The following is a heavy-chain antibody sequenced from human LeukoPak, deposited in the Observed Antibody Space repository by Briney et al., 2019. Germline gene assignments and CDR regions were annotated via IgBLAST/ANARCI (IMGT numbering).Heavy chain of an antibody. CDR2: IIPIFGTA. Sequence: ASVKISCKASGGTFSSYAISWVRQAPGQGLEWRGGIIPIFGTANYAQKFQGRVTITADESTSTAYMELSSLRSEDTAVSCFASSRDSSGWIFDNSGQGTLVTVSS. J-gene: IGHJ4*02. CDR1: GGTFSSYA. D-gene: IGHD6-19*01. V-gene: IGHV1-69*01. CDR3: ASSRDSSGWIFDN.